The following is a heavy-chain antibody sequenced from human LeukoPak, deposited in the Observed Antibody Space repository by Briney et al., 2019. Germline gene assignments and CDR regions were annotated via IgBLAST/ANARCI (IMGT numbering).Heavy chain of an antibody. J-gene: IGHJ3*02. V-gene: IGHV3-53*01. CDR1: GFTVSSNY. CDR2: IYSGGST. CDR3: AKGEPAGPGAFDI. Sequence: GGSLRLSCAASGFTVSSNYMSWVRQAPGKGLEWVSVIYSGGSTYYADSVKGRFTISRDNSKNTLYLQMNSLRAEDTAVYYCAKGEPAGPGAFDIWGQGTMVTVSS. D-gene: IGHD2-2*01.